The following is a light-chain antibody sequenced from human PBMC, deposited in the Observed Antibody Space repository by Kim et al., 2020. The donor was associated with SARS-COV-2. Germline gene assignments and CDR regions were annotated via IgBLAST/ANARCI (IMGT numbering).Light chain of an antibody. CDR1: QLLSSKY. V-gene: IGKV3-20*01. Sequence: SHCERPSRSCRSMQLLSSKYFAWYQQKCGQPPRLLISGASSRATGIPDRFSGSGSGTDFALTISGLEPEDFAVYYCQQYGSSPYTFGQGTKLEI. CDR2: GAS. J-gene: IGKJ2*01. CDR3: QQYGSSPYT.